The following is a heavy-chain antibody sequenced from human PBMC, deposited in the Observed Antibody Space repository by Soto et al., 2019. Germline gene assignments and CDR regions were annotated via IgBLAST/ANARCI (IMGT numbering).Heavy chain of an antibody. CDR1: GFTFSSYG. J-gene: IGHJ4*02. CDR3: ARPGIEYSSSYWFDY. V-gene: IGHV3-33*01. D-gene: IGHD6-6*01. CDR2: IWYDGSIN. Sequence: PGGSLRLSCAASGFTFSSYGMHWVRQAPGKGLDFVSVIWYDGSINYYADSVKGRFTFSRDNSKNTLYLQMNSLRAEDTAVYYCARPGIEYSSSYWFDYWGQGTLVTVSS.